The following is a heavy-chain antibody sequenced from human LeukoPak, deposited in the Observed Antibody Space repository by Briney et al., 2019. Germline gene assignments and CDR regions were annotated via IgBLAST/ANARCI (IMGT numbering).Heavy chain of an antibody. Sequence: EASVKVSCKASGYTFTSYGISWVRQAPGQGLEWMGWISAYNGNTNYAQKLQGRVTVTTDTSTSTAYMELRSLRAEDTAVYYCAKANPCDYWGQGTLVTVSS. J-gene: IGHJ4*02. CDR3: AKANPCDY. CDR2: ISAYNGNT. CDR1: GYTFTSYG. V-gene: IGHV1-18*01.